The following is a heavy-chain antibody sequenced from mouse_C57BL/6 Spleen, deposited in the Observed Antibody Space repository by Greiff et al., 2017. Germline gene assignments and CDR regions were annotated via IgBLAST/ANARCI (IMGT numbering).Heavy chain of an antibody. Sequence: VQLQQPGAELVKPGASVKMSCKASGYTFTSYWITWVKQRPGRGLEWIGGIDPGSGGTNYNEKFKSKATLTVDTPSSTAYMQLSSLTSEDSAVYCCARETGSCWAMDGWGKGTSVTVSS. CDR1: GYTFTSYW. D-gene: IGHD1-1*01. CDR2: IDPGSGGT. J-gene: IGHJ4*01. CDR3: ARETGSCWAMDG. V-gene: IGHV1-55*01.